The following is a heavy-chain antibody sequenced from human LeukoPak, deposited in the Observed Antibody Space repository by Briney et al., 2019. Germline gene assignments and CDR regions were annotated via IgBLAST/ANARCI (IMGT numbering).Heavy chain of an antibody. J-gene: IGHJ4*02. CDR2: IYADGRT. CDR3: AHISSSWPDY. D-gene: IGHD6-13*01. V-gene: IGHV3-53*01. Sequence: GGSLRLSCAGSGFIVSNNYMTWVRQTPGKGLQWIALIYADGRTYYADSVKGRFTISRDNSKNTLYLQMNSLRAEDTAVYYCAHISSSWPDYWGQGTLVTVSS. CDR1: GFIVSNNY.